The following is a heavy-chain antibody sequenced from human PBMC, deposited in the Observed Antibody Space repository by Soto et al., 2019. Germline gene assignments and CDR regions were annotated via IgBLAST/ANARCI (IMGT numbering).Heavy chain of an antibody. Sequence: SETLSLTCDVSGDSISSYYWSWIRQPPGKGLEWIGYIYFSGTTKYNPSLRSRVTISVDTSKNRFSLKLSSVTAADTAVYYCARRTYHYDSSGYWFDSWGQGILVTAPQ. CDR3: ARRTYHYDSSGYWFDS. J-gene: IGHJ5*01. CDR1: GDSISSYY. V-gene: IGHV4-59*08. CDR2: IYFSGTT. D-gene: IGHD3-22*01.